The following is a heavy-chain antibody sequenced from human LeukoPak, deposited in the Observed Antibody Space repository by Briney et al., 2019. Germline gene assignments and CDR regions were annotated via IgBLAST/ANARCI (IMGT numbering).Heavy chain of an antibody. CDR3: AAVGGDVRLGELSLSPIDY. CDR1: GFTFTSSA. V-gene: IGHV1-58*02. J-gene: IGHJ4*02. D-gene: IGHD3-16*02. CDR2: IVVGSGNT. Sequence: GTSVKVSCKASGFTFTSSAMQWVRQARGQRLEWVGWIVVGSGNTNYAQKFQKRVTITRDMSTSTAYMELSSLRSEDTAVYYCAAVGGDVRLGELSLSPIDYWGQGTLVTVSS.